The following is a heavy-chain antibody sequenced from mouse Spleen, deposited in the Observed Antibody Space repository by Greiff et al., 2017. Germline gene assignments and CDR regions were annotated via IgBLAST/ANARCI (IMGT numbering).Heavy chain of an antibody. V-gene: IGHV1-19*01. CDR3: ARSLRLLYYYAMDY. CDR1: GYTFTDYY. J-gene: IGHJ4*01. D-gene: IGHD1-2*01. Sequence: EVQLQQSGPVLVKPGASVKMSCKASGYTFTDYYMNWVKQSHGKSLEWIGVINPYNGGTSYNQKFKGKATLTVDKSSSTAYMELNSLTSEDSAVYYCARSLRLLYYYAMDYWGQGTSVTVSS. CDR2: INPYNGGT.